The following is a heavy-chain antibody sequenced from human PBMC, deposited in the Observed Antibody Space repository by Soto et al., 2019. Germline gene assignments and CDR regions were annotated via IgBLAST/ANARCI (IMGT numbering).Heavy chain of an antibody. Sequence: FMILSSAAAGVTFSSYYMSWVRQEPGKGLEWVANIKEDGGERKYVDSVKGRFTISRDNAKNLLFLQMNSLRAEDTAIYYCARGLTRSAYWGHGTLVTVSS. J-gene: IGHJ4*01. CDR3: ARGLTRSAY. CDR1: GVTFSSYY. CDR2: IKEDGGER. V-gene: IGHV3-7*04.